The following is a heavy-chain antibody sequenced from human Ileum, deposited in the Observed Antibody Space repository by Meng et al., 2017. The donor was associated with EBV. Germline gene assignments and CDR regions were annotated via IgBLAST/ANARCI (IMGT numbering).Heavy chain of an antibody. CDR3: ARGSYYFDS. D-gene: IGHD1-26*01. V-gene: IGHV6-1*01. CDR1: GDSVSSISGA. CDR2: TYYRSKWNT. Sequence: HQPGPGLRKPSLPPSSPGATSGDSVSSISGAWNWIRQSPSRGLEWLGRTYYRSKWNTDYAVSVSSRITISPDTSKNQFSLQLNSVTPEDTAVYYCARGSYYFDSWGQGTLVTVSS. J-gene: IGHJ4*02.